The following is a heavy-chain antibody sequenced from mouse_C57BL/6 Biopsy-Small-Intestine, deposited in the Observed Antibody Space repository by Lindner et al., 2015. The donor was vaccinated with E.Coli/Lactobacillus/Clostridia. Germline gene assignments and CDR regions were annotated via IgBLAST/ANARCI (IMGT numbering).Heavy chain of an antibody. Sequence: VQLQESGPELVKPGASVKMSCKASGYTFTDYNMHWVKQSHGKSLEWIGYINPNNGGTSYNQKFKGKATLTVNKSSSTAYMELRSLTSEDSAVYYCAKAYYSNYDYWGQGTTLTVSS. J-gene: IGHJ2*01. D-gene: IGHD2-5*01. CDR2: INPNNGGT. CDR1: GYTFTDYN. V-gene: IGHV1-22*01. CDR3: AKAYYSNYDY.